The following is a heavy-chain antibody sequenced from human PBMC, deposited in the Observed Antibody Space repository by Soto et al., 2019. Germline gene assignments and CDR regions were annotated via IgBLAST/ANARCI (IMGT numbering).Heavy chain of an antibody. CDR1: GYSFTNYW. V-gene: IGHV5-51*01. J-gene: IGHJ4*02. CDR2: IYAGDSDT. D-gene: IGHD3-16*01. Sequence: PGESLKISCKGSGYSFTNYWIGWVRQMPGKGLEWMGIIYAGDSDTTYSPSFQGQVTISADKSISTAYLQWNSLKASDTAMYYCARGTVVITFGRVGRYFDYWGQGTLVTVSS. CDR3: ARGTVVITFGRVGRYFDY.